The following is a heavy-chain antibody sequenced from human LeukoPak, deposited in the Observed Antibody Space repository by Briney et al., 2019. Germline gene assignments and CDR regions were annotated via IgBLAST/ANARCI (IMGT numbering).Heavy chain of an antibody. CDR1: GYSISSGYY. CDR3: ARAADYDFWSGYSYYFDY. CDR2: IYHSGST. V-gene: IGHV4-38-2*01. D-gene: IGHD3-3*01. Sequence: SETLSLTCAVSGYSISSGYYWGWIRQPPGKGLEWIGSIYHSGSTYYNPSLKSRVTISVDTSKNQFSLKLSSVTAADTAVYYCARAADYDFWSGYSYYFDYWGQGTLVTVSS. J-gene: IGHJ4*02.